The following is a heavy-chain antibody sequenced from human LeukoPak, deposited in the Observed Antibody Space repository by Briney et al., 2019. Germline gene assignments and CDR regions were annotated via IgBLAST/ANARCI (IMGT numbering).Heavy chain of an antibody. J-gene: IGHJ4*02. CDR3: ARQGYTVSYYFLDY. CDR2: IYSTGST. D-gene: IGHD1-26*01. CDR1: GGSVRSYW. Sequence: PSETLSLTCDVSGGSVRSYWWGWVRQPAGRGLEWLGRIYSTGSTRFNPSLKSRLTLSIDTSTNQFSLKLTSVTAADTAVYFCARQGYTVSYYFLDYWSQGTLVTVSS. V-gene: IGHV4-4*07.